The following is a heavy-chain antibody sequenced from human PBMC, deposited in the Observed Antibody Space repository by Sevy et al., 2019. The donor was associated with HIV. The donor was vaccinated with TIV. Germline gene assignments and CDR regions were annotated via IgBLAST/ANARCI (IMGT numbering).Heavy chain of an antibody. CDR1: GFPFSNYW. V-gene: IGHV3-7*01. Sequence: GGSLRLSCAASGFPFSNYWMSWVRQAPGKGLEWVANINIDGSEKNYVEYVKGRSIISRDNAKNSLYLQMNSLTVEDTAIYYCARAHIMCSGPDCSPGWFDPWGPGTLVTVSS. J-gene: IGHJ5*02. CDR2: INIDGSEK. CDR3: ARAHIMCSGPDCSPGWFDP. D-gene: IGHD2-15*01.